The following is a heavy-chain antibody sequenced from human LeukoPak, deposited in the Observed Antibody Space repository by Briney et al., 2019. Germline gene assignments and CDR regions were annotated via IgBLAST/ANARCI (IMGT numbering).Heavy chain of an antibody. CDR1: GGSISSYY. D-gene: IGHD3-16*01. Sequence: PSETLSLTCTVSGGSISSYYWSWIRQPPGKGLEWIGYISYSGSTNYNPSLKSRVTISVDTSKNQFSLKLSSVTAADTAVYYCTRGAGWLIDYWGQGILVTVSS. CDR3: TRGAGWLIDY. J-gene: IGHJ4*02. CDR2: ISYSGST. V-gene: IGHV4-59*13.